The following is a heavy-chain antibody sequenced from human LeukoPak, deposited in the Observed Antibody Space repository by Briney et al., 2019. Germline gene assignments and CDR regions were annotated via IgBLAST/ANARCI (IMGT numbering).Heavy chain of an antibody. CDR3: ARDMDCSSTSCYSYYYYYYMDV. V-gene: IGHV1-2*02. CDR2: INPNSGGT. J-gene: IGHJ6*03. D-gene: IGHD2-2*01. Sequence: ASVKVSCKASGYTFTGYYMHWVRQAPGQGLEWMGWINPNSGGTNYAQKFQGRVTMTRDTSISTAYMELSRLRSDDTAVYYCARDMDCSSTSCYSYYYYYYMDVWGKGTTVTVSS. CDR1: GYTFTGYY.